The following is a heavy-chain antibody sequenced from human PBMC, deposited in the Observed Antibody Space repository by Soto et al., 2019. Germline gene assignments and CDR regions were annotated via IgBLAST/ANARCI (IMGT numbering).Heavy chain of an antibody. CDR2: IRSKAYGGTT. D-gene: IGHD4-17*01. Sequence: GGSLRLSCTASGFTFGDYAMSWFRQAPGKGLEWVGFIRSKAYGGTTEYAASVKGRFTISRDDSKSIAYLQMNSLKTEDTAVYYCTRSTTVVRGHYYYGMDVWGQGTTVTVSS. CDR3: TRSTTVVRGHYYYGMDV. CDR1: GFTFGDYA. V-gene: IGHV3-49*03. J-gene: IGHJ6*02.